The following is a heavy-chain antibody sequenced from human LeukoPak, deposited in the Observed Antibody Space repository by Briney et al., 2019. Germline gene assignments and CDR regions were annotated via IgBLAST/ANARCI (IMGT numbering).Heavy chain of an antibody. CDR3: ARGRPYFDY. Sequence: PSETLSLTCTVSGYSISSGYYWGWIRQPPGKGLEWIGSIYHSGSTYYNPSLKSRVTISVDTSKNQFSLKLSSVTAADTAVYYCARGRPYFDYWGQGTLVTVSS. J-gene: IGHJ4*02. CDR1: GYSISSGYY. CDR2: IYHSGST. V-gene: IGHV4-38-2*02.